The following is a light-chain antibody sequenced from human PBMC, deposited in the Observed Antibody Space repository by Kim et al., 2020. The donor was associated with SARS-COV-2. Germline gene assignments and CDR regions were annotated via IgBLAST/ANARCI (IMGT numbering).Light chain of an antibody. Sequence: EIVLTQSPDIVSLSPGERATLSCRASRSVASSYIAWYQQKPGQSPRLLIYGTSNRATDIPERFSGSGSGTDFTLSISRLEPEDFAMYYCQQFGSMYTFGQGTKLEI. CDR2: GTS. CDR1: RSVASSY. J-gene: IGKJ2*01. CDR3: QQFGSMYT. V-gene: IGKV3-20*01.